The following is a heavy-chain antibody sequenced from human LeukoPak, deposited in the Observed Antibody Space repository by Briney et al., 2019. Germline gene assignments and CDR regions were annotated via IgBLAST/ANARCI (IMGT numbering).Heavy chain of an antibody. D-gene: IGHD3-9*01. CDR2: INGDGGNI. J-gene: IGHJ6*02. CDR3: TRDLMDYDVSTGLHHYYMDV. CDR1: GFTFSSYW. V-gene: IGHV3-74*01. Sequence: PGGSLRLSCVASGFTFSSYWMHWVRQGPRKGLVWVSRINGDGGNINYADSVRGRFTISRDNAKNTLYLQMNTLRVEDTAVYYCTRDLMDYDVSTGLHHYYMDVWGQGTTVTVSS.